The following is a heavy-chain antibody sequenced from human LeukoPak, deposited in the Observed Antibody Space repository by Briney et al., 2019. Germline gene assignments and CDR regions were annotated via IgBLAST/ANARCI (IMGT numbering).Heavy chain of an antibody. J-gene: IGHJ6*03. V-gene: IGHV3-23*01. CDR3: AKALRGSYGSGSYYKGGGNYYYYYMDV. CDR1: GFTFSSYA. Sequence: GGSLRLSCAASGFTFSSYAMSWVRQAPGKGLEWVSAISGSGGSTYYADSVKGRFTISRDNSKNTLYLQMNSLRAEDTAVYYCAKALRGSYGSGSYYKGGGNYYYYYMDVWGKGTTVTVSS. D-gene: IGHD3-10*01. CDR2: ISGSGGST.